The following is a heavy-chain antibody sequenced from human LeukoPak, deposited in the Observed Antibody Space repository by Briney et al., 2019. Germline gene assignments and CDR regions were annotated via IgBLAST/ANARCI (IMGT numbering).Heavy chain of an antibody. D-gene: IGHD1-14*01. CDR2: IYSGGST. J-gene: IGHJ4*02. Sequence: GGSLRLSCAASGFTVSSNYMSWVRQAPGKGLEWVSVIYSGGSTYYADSVKGRFTISRDNAKNSLSLQMNSLRAEDTAVYYCARPGVAGYFDSWGQGTLVTVSS. CDR1: GFTVSSNY. V-gene: IGHV3-53*01. CDR3: ARPGVAGYFDS.